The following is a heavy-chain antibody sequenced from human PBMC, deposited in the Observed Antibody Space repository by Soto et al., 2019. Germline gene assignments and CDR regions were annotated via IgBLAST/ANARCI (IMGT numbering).Heavy chain of an antibody. V-gene: IGHV1-69*02. D-gene: IGHD2-2*01. CDR3: ARVSITGPIQVAFDS. J-gene: IGHJ4*02. CDR2: IIPILGIA. CDR1: GGTFSSYT. Sequence: QVQLVQSGAEVKKPGSSVKVSCKASGGTFSSYTISWVRQAPGQGLEWMGRIIPILGIANYAQKFQGRVRITADKSTSTAYMELSRLRSEDTAVYYCARVSITGPIQVAFDSWGQGTLVTVSS.